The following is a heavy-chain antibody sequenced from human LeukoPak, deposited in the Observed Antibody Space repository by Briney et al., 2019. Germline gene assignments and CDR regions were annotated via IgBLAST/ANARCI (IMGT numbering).Heavy chain of an antibody. CDR3: ARDKSSSGSLFDY. CDR2: IYYSGST. J-gene: IGHJ4*02. V-gene: IGHV4-61*01. Sequence: PSETLSLTCTVSGASISSSTDYWGWIRQPPGKGLEWIGYIYYSGSTNYNPSLKSRVTISVDTSKNQFSLKLSSVTAADTAVYYCARDKSSSGSLFDYWGQGTLVTVSS. CDR1: GASISSSTDY. D-gene: IGHD6-19*01.